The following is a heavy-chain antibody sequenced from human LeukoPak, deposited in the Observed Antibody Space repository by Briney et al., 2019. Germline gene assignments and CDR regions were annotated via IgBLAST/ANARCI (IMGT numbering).Heavy chain of an antibody. J-gene: IGHJ4*02. CDR3: SAVAGGSYRQFDY. CDR1: GFTFSNAW. V-gene: IGHV3-15*01. CDR2: IKSETDGGTT. Sequence: GGALRHSCAASGFTFSNAWMSWVRQAPGKGLEWVARIKSETDGGTTDYAAPVKGRFTISRDDSIHTLYLQVNSLKTEDTAVYYCSAVAGGSYRQFDYWGQGTLVTVSS. D-gene: IGHD3-16*02.